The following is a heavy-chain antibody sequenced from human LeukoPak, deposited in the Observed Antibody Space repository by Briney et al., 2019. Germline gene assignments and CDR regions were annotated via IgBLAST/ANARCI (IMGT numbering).Heavy chain of an antibody. CDR3: ARAQHRGWGFDY. J-gene: IGHJ4*02. CDR1: GFTFSSYG. V-gene: IGHV3-30*02. CDR2: IRYDGSNK. Sequence: PGGSLRLSCAASGFTFSSYGMHWVRQAPGKGLEWVAFIRYDGSNKYYADSVKGRFTISRGNSKNTLYLQMNSLRAEDTAMYYCARAQHRGWGFDYWGQGTLVTVSS. D-gene: IGHD3-10*01.